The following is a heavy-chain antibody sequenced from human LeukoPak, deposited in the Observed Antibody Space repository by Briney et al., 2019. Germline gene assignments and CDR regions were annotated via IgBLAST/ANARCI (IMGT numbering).Heavy chain of an antibody. CDR1: GFTFSSYA. CDR2: IWYDGTNK. V-gene: IGHV3-33*08. Sequence: GGSLRLSCAASGFTFSSYAMSWVRQAPGKGLEWVAVIWYDGTNKYYADSVKGRFTISRDNSKNTLYLQMNSLRAEDTAVYYCARAPSSSWYYFDYWGQGTLVTVSS. J-gene: IGHJ4*02. CDR3: ARAPSSSWYYFDY. D-gene: IGHD6-13*01.